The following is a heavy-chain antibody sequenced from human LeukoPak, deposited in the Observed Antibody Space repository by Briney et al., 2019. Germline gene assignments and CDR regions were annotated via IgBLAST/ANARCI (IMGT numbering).Heavy chain of an antibody. D-gene: IGHD3-22*01. V-gene: IGHV3-23*01. CDR2: ISGSGGST. CDR3: AKRYDRSAVLGAFDI. Sequence: GGSLRLSCAASGFTFSNYAMSWVRQAPGKGLEWVSGISGSGGSTYYADSVKGRFTISRDNSKNTLYLQMSSLRAEDSALYYCAKRYDRSAVLGAFDIWGRGTTVTVSS. J-gene: IGHJ3*02. CDR1: GFTFSNYA.